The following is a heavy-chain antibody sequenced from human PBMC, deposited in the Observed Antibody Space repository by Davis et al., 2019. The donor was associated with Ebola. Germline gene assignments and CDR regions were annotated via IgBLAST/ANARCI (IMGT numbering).Heavy chain of an antibody. J-gene: IGHJ5*02. Sequence: MPSETLSLTCTVSGGSISDNYWTWIRQPPGKGLEWIGYIYSSGSTYYNPSLKSRVTMSADTSQNQFSLKLSSVTAADTAVYYCARVLGDFFSHRFDLWGQGTLVTVSS. CDR3: ARVLGDFFSHRFDL. D-gene: IGHD2-21*02. CDR2: IYSSGST. CDR1: GGSISDNY. V-gene: IGHV4-59*01.